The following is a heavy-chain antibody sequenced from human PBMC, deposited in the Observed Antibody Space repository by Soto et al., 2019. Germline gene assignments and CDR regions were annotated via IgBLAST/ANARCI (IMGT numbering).Heavy chain of an antibody. V-gene: IGHV3-23*01. CDR3: AKSRGDSWTTYYFDY. CDR2: ISGRGGST. Sequence: EVQLLESGGGLVQPGGSLKLSCAASGFTFSSNSMSWVRQAPGKGLEWVSVISGRGGSTYYANSVKGRFTISRDNSENMLYLQIYSLRAEDTAVYFCAKSRGDSWTTYYFDYWGQGTLITVSS. J-gene: IGHJ4*02. D-gene: IGHD4-4*01. CDR1: GFTFSSNS.